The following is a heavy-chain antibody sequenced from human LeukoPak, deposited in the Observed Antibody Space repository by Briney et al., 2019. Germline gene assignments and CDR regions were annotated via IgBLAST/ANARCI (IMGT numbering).Heavy chain of an antibody. J-gene: IGHJ4*02. Sequence: GGSLRLSCAASGFTFSSYAMSWVRQAPGKGLGWVSVISGSGGNTYYADSVKGRFTISRDNSKNTLYLQMNSLRVEDTAVYYCAKSRSGNYYRSLGDWGQGTLVTVSS. CDR3: AKSRSGNYYRSLGD. D-gene: IGHD3-10*01. V-gene: IGHV3-23*01. CDR2: ISGSGGNT. CDR1: GFTFSSYA.